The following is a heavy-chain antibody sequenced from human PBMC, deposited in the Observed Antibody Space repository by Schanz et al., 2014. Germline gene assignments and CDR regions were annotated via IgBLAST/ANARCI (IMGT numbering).Heavy chain of an antibody. CDR2: IYTSGST. J-gene: IGHJ4*02. D-gene: IGHD3-22*01. CDR3: ARDKGGYYPFDY. CDR1: GFTVSSNY. Sequence: EVHLVESGGGLVQPGGSLKLSCAASGFTVSSNYMSWVRQAPGKGLEWVSVIYTSGSTYYADSVRGRFTFSRDNSKNTLYLQMNSLRAEDTAVYYCARDKGGYYPFDYWGQGSLVTVSS. V-gene: IGHV3-66*01.